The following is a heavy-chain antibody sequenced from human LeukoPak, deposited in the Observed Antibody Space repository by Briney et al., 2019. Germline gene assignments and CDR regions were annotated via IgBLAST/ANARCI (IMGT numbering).Heavy chain of an antibody. Sequence: NPSETLSLTCTVSGGSISSSSYYWGWIRQPPGKGLEWIGSIFYSGSTYYNPSLKSRVTISVDTSKNQFSLKLSSVTAADTAVYYCARRRVGRGAFDIWGQGTMVTVSS. CDR3: ARRRVGRGAFDI. J-gene: IGHJ3*02. V-gene: IGHV4-39*07. CDR2: IFYSGST. CDR1: GGSISSSSYY. D-gene: IGHD3-10*01.